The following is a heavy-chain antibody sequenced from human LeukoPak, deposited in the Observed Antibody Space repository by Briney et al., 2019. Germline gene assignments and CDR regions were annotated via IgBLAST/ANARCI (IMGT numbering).Heavy chain of an antibody. CDR1: GFTFSDYG. J-gene: IGHJ6*03. CDR3: AKDSGYKSNWYYNCIDV. Sequence: GGSLRLSCAASGFTFSDYGMHWVRQAPGKGPTWVSFTSYDENYKYYPDSVKGRFTISRDNSKNTLYLQMISSRAHDAAFYCCAKDSGYKSNWYYNCIDVWGEGTTVTDSS. D-gene: IGHD1-1*01. CDR2: TSYDENYK. V-gene: IGHV3-30*02.